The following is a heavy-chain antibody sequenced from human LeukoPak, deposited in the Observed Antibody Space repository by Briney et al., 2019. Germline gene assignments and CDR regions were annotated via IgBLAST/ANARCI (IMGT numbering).Heavy chain of an antibody. Sequence: SSVKVSCKASGYTLTGYYLHWVRQAPAQGVEWMGWFNPRSGGTNYAQRFQDRVTMNRDTSISTAYMEVSSLRSDDTAVYYCARSTDIVATSGAEYWGQGTLVTVSS. D-gene: IGHD5-12*01. CDR3: ARSTDIVATSGAEY. CDR1: GYTLTGYY. V-gene: IGHV1-2*02. J-gene: IGHJ4*02. CDR2: FNPRSGGT.